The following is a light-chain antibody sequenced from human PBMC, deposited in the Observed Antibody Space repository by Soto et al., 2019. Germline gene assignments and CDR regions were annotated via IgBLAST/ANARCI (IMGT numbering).Light chain of an antibody. CDR1: ISNIGSNY. V-gene: IGLV1-47*01. CDR2: RNN. Sequence: QSVLTQPPSVSGTPGQRVTISCSGSISNIGSNYVSWFQQLPGTAPKVLSSRNNQRPSGVPDRFSGSKSGTSASLAISGLGSEDEDEYYCAAWDDTVRNDVFGTGTKLTVL. CDR3: AAWDDTVRNDV. J-gene: IGLJ1*01.